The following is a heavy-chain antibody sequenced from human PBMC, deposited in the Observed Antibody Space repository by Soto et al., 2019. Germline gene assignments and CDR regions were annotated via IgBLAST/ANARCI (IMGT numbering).Heavy chain of an antibody. V-gene: IGHV4-59*01. CDR2: IYYSGST. Sequence: SETLSLTCTVSGGSISSYYWSWIRQPPGKGLEWIGYIYYSGSTHYNPSLKSRVTISVDTSKNQFSLKLSSVTAADTAVYYCARGYSSGWRYGSFDYWGQGTLVTVSS. CDR3: ARGYSSGWRYGSFDY. D-gene: IGHD6-19*01. CDR1: GGSISSYY. J-gene: IGHJ4*02.